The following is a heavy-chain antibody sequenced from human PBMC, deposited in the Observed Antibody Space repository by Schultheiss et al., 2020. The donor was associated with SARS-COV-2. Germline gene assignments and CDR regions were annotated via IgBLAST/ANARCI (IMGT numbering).Heavy chain of an antibody. CDR3: AKTYSRGWGAFDN. V-gene: IGHV3-23*01. Sequence: GGSLRLSCAASGFTFSSYAMSWVRQAPGKGLEWVSTISGSGGSTYYAESVKGRLTISRDNSRNTVYLQMNSLSAEDTAVYYCAKTYSRGWGAFDNWGQGNLVTVSS. CDR2: ISGSGGST. J-gene: IGHJ4*02. D-gene: IGHD6-19*01. CDR1: GFTFSSYA.